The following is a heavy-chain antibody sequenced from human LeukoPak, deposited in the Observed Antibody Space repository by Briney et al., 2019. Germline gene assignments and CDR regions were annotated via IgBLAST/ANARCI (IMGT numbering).Heavy chain of an antibody. J-gene: IGHJ4*02. D-gene: IGHD3-22*01. CDR1: GGSISSSSYY. CDR2: IYYSGST. Sequence: KTSETLSLTCTVSGGSISSSSYYWSWIRQPPGKGLEWIGYIYYSGSTNYNPSLKSRVTISVDTSKNQFSLKLSSVTAADTAVYYCARAALSNDSSGYYYLFFDYWGQGTLVTVSS. CDR3: ARAALSNDSSGYYYLFFDY. V-gene: IGHV4-61*01.